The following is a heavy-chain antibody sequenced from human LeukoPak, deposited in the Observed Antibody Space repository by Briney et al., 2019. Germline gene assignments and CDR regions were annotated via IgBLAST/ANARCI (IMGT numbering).Heavy chain of an antibody. D-gene: IGHD5-12*01. CDR1: GYTFTGYY. V-gene: IGHV1-2*02. Sequence: ASVKVSCKASGYTFTGYYMHWVRQAPGQGLEWMGWINPNSGGTNYAQKFQGRVTMTRDTSISTAYMELSRLRSDDTAVYYCARGRKWRSPYWFDPWGQGTLVTVSS. J-gene: IGHJ5*02. CDR3: ARGRKWRSPYWFDP. CDR2: INPNSGGT.